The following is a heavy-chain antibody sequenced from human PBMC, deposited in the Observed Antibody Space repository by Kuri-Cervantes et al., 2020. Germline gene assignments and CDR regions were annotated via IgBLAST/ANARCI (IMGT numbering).Heavy chain of an antibody. CDR3: ARHAARAVKWLVSYDALGGSPF. D-gene: IGHD6-19*01. V-gene: IGHV4-38-2*01. CDR2: IYYSGST. J-gene: IGHJ4*02. CDR1: GYSISSGDY. Sequence: SETLSLTCAVSGYSISSGDYWGWIRQPPGKGLEWIGSIYYSGSTYYNPSLKSRVTISVDTSKNQFSLKLSSVTAADTAVYYCARHAARAVKWLVSYDALGGSPFWGQGTLVTVSS.